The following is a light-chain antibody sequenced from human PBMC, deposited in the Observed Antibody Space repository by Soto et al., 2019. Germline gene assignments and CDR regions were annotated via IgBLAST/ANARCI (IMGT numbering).Light chain of an antibody. V-gene: IGLV2-14*01. CDR3: SSYTSSSTTTGV. CDR2: AVS. CDR1: SSDVGSYNY. J-gene: IGLJ3*02. Sequence: QSALTQPASVSGSPGQSITISCTGTSSDVGSYNYVSWYQQYPGKAPKLMIFAVSDRPSGVSNRFSGSKSGNTASLTISGLQAEDEDDYYCSSYTSSSTTTGVFGGGTKLTVL.